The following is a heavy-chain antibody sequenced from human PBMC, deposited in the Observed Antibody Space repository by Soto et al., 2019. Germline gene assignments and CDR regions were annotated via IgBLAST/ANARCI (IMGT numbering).Heavy chain of an antibody. CDR3: ANGAVAGPFYFDY. V-gene: IGHV3-7*01. CDR2: IKGDASEK. J-gene: IGHJ4*02. D-gene: IGHD6-19*01. Sequence: GGSLRLSCAASGFNFGIYWMSWVRQAPGKGLEWVATIKGDASEKKYVGSVKGRFTTSRDNAKNTLYLQMNSLRAEDTAVYYCANGAVAGPFYFDYWGQGTLVTVSS. CDR1: GFNFGIYW.